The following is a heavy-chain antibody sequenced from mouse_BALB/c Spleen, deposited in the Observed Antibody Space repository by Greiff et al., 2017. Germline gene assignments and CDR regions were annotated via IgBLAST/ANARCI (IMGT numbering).Heavy chain of an antibody. D-gene: IGHD2-14*01. CDR2: ISNGGGST. CDR3: ARHARYDGPWFAY. CDR1: GFTFSSYT. V-gene: IGHV5-12-2*01. Sequence: EVHLVESGGGLVQPGGSLKLSCAASGFTFSSYTMSWVRQTPEKRLEWVAYISNGGGSTYYPDTVKGRFTISRDNAKNTLYLQMSSLKSEDTAMYYCARHARYDGPWFAYWGQGTLVTVSA. J-gene: IGHJ3*01.